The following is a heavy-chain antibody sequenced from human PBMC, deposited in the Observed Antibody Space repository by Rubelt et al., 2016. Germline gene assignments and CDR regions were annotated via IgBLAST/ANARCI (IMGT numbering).Heavy chain of an antibody. J-gene: IGHJ2*01. CDR3: AKYVLPVPAVHRGFDL. Sequence: DLGKGLEWVSVVSGNGGTTYYADSVKGRFITSRDNSKSTLYLQLNSLRAEDTAIYYCAKYVLPVPAVHRGFDLWGRGTLVTVSS. V-gene: IGHV3-23*01. CDR2: VSGNGGTT. D-gene: IGHD2-2*01.